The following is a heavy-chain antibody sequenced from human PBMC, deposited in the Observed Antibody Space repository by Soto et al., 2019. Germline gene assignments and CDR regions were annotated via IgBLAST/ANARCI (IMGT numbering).Heavy chain of an antibody. CDR2: INAGNGNT. Sequence: QVQLVQSGAVEKKPGASVKVSCKASGYTFTSYAMHWVRQAPGQRLEWMGWINAGNGNTKYSQKFQGRVTITRDTSASTAYMGLSSLRSEDTAVYYCARSIVVVTALDYWGQGTLVTVSS. V-gene: IGHV1-3*05. D-gene: IGHD2-21*02. CDR1: GYTFTSYA. J-gene: IGHJ4*02. CDR3: ARSIVVVTALDY.